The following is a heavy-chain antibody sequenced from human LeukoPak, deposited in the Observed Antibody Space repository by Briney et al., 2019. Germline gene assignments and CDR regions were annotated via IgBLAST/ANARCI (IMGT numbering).Heavy chain of an antibody. CDR3: ARGLWFGDENPPYFDY. CDR1: GGSISNYY. CDR2: IYYSGST. Sequence: PSETLSLTCTVSGGSISNYYWSWIRQPPGKGLEWIGYIYYSGSTNYNPSLKSRVTISVDTSRNQFSLKLSSVTAADTAVYYCARGLWFGDENPPYFDYWGQGILVTVSS. J-gene: IGHJ4*02. D-gene: IGHD3-10*01. V-gene: IGHV4-59*08.